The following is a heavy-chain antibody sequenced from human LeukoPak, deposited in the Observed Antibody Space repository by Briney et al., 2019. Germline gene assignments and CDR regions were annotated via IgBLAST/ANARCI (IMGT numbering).Heavy chain of an antibody. V-gene: IGHV1-18*01. Sequence: ASVKVSCKASGYTFTSYGISWVRQAPGQGLEWMGWNSAYNGNTNYAQKLQGRVTMTTDTSTSTAYMELRSLRSDDTAVYYCARDLPEPYSSSWYGPLFLDYWGQGTLVTVSS. CDR2: NSAYNGNT. CDR3: ARDLPEPYSSSWYGPLFLDY. CDR1: GYTFTSYG. D-gene: IGHD6-13*01. J-gene: IGHJ4*02.